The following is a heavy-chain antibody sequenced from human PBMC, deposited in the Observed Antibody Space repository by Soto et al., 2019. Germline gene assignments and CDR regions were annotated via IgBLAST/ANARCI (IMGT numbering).Heavy chain of an antibody. CDR3: AKLGLTAGLTDY. J-gene: IGHJ4*02. CDR2: ISGSGGNT. CDR1: GVTFSSYA. D-gene: IGHD6-13*01. Sequence: PGGSLGLSCAASGVTFSSYAMTWVRQAPGKGLEWVSGISGSGGNTYYADAVKGRFTISRDNSKNILYLQMNSLRAEDTAVYYCAKLGLTAGLTDYWGQGALVTSPQ. V-gene: IGHV3-23*01.